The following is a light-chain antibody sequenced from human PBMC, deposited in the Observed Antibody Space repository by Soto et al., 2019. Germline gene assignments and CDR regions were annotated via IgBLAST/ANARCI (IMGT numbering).Light chain of an antibody. V-gene: IGKV3-11*01. CDR3: QQRSNWPPK. Sequence: EIVLTQSPATLSLSPGERATLSCRASQSVSSYLAWYQQKPGQAPRLLIYDASNRATGIPARFSGSGSGTDFTLTISSLEPEDFAVYYCQQRSNWPPKLGQGAKVEIK. CDR1: QSVSSY. J-gene: IGKJ1*01. CDR2: DAS.